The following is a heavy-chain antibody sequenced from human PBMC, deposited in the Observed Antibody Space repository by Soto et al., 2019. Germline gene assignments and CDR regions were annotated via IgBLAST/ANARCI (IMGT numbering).Heavy chain of an antibody. D-gene: IGHD3-3*01. CDR2: INSDGSST. Sequence: GGSLRLSCAASGLTFSSYWMHWVRQAPGKGLVWVSRINSDGSSTSYADSVKGRFTISRDNAKNTLYLQMNSLRAEDTAVYYCARGGRSGYRSPLDYYYYGMDVWGQGTTVTVSS. CDR3: ARGGRSGYRSPLDYYYYGMDV. CDR1: GLTFSSYW. J-gene: IGHJ6*02. V-gene: IGHV3-74*01.